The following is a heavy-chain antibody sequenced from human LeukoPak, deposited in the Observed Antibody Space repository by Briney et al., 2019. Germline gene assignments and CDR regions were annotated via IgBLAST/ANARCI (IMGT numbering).Heavy chain of an antibody. V-gene: IGHV4-39*01. Sequence: PSETLSLTCTVSGGSISSSSYYWGWIRQPPGKGLEWIGSIYYSGSTYYNPSLKSRVTISVDTSKNQFSLKLSSVTAADTAVYYCARHEGHSGSYTGDYFDYWGQGTLVTVSS. D-gene: IGHD1-26*01. CDR3: ARHEGHSGSYTGDYFDY. J-gene: IGHJ4*02. CDR1: GGSISSSSYY. CDR2: IYYSGST.